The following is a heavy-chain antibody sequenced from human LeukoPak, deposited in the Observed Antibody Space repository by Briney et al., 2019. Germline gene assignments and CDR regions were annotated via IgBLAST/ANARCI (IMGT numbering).Heavy chain of an antibody. Sequence: GGSLRLFCAASGFTFSSYAMSWVRQTPGKGLEWVSAISGSGGSTYYADSVKGRFTISRDNSKNTLYLQMNSLRAEDTAVYYCAKDGDTAMVFDYWGQGTLVTVSS. CDR1: GFTFSSYA. V-gene: IGHV3-23*01. CDR2: ISGSGGST. D-gene: IGHD5-18*01. J-gene: IGHJ4*02. CDR3: AKDGDTAMVFDY.